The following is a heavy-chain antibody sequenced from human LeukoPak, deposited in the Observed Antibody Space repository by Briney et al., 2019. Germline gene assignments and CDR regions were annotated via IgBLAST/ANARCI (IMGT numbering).Heavy chain of an antibody. V-gene: IGHV3-21*01. CDR3: ASSDLLRYFDWPPQGFDY. CDR2: ISSSNLYI. J-gene: IGHJ4*02. Sequence: GGSLRLSCAASGFTFSSYSMNWVRQAPGKGLEWVSSISSSNLYIYYADSVKGRFTISRDNAKNSVYLQMNSLRAEDTAVYYCASSDLLRYFDWPPQGFDYWGQGTLVTVSS. D-gene: IGHD3-9*01. CDR1: GFTFSSYS.